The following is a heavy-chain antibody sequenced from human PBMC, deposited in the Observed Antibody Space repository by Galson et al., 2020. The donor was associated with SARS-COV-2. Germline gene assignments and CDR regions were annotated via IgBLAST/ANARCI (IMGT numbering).Heavy chain of an antibody. Sequence: TGGSLRLSCAASGFTFSSYGMHWVRQAPGKGLEWVAVIWYDGSNKYYADSVKGRFTISRDNSKNTLYLQMNSLRAEDTAVYYCASSLIAVAVPTDYWGQGTLVTVSS. D-gene: IGHD6-19*01. CDR3: ASSLIAVAVPTDY. V-gene: IGHV3-33*01. CDR2: IWYDGSNK. CDR1: GFTFSSYG. J-gene: IGHJ4*02.